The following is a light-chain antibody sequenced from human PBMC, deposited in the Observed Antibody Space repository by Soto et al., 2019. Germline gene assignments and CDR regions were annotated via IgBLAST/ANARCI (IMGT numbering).Light chain of an antibody. CDR3: QQYAPSPAIT. V-gene: IGKV3-20*01. J-gene: IGKJ5*01. CDR1: QSVSSS. CDR2: GVS. Sequence: EILFTQSPGTLSLSPGESAPLSCRASQSVSSSLAWYQQKPGQAPRLLISGVSTRATGIPDRFSGSGSGTDFTLTISRLEPEDVAVYYCQQYAPSPAITFGQGTRLEIK.